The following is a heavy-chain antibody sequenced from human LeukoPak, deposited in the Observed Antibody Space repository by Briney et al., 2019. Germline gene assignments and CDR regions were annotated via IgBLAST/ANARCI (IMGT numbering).Heavy chain of an antibody. Sequence: KASETLSLTCAVYGGSFSGYYWSWIRQPPGKGLEWIGEINHSGSTNYNPSLKSRVTISVDTSKNQFSLKLSSVTAADTAVYYCARQMTYGMDVWGQGTTVTVSS. CDR1: GGSFSGYY. J-gene: IGHJ6*02. V-gene: IGHV4-34*01. CDR3: ARQMTYGMDV. CDR2: INHSGST.